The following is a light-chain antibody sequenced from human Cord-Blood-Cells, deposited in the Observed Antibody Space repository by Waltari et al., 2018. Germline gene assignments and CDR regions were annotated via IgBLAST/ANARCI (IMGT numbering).Light chain of an antibody. J-gene: IGKJ1*01. CDR2: LGS. Sequence: DIVMTQSPLSLPVTPGEPASISCRSSQSLLHSNGYNYLDWYLQKPGQSPQLLIYLGSNRASGVPDRFSGSGSGTDFTLNISRVEAEDVGVYYCMQDLHTPWTFGQGTKVEIK. CDR3: MQDLHTPWT. V-gene: IGKV2-28*01. CDR1: QSLLHSNGYNY.